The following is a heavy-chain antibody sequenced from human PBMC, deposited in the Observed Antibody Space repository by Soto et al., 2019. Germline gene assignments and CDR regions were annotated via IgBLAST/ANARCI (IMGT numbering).Heavy chain of an antibody. CDR2: IFDSGST. CDR3: ARVGAAAAPGYIDY. CDR1: GGSISSYY. Sequence: PSETLSLTCTVSGGSISSYYWSWIRQPPGKGLEWIGNIFDSGSTNYNPSLKSRVTISVDTSKNQFSLKVRSVTAADTAVYYCARVGAAAAPGYIDYRSQGTLVTVSS. D-gene: IGHD6-13*01. J-gene: IGHJ4*02. V-gene: IGHV4-59*01.